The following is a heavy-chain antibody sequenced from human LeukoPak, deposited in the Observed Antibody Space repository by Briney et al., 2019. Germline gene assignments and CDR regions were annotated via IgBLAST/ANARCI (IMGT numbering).Heavy chain of an antibody. J-gene: IGHJ4*02. V-gene: IGHV1-2*02. CDR3: ARASLGYCSSTSCYTLYFDY. CDR1: GYTFTGYY. CDR2: INPNSGGT. D-gene: IGHD2-2*02. Sequence: ASVKVSCKASGYTFTGYYMHWVRQAPGQGLEWMGWINPNSGGTNYAQKFQGRVTMTRDTSISTAYMELSRLRSDDTAVYYCARASLGYCSSTSCYTLYFDYWGQGTLVTVSS.